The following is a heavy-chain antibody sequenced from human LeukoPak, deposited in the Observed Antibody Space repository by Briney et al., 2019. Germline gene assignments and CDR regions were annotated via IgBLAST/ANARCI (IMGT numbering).Heavy chain of an antibody. V-gene: IGHV1-18*01. CDR2: ISAYNGNT. J-gene: IGHJ4*02. CDR3: ARVNVVYSGYYTLFDY. Sequence: ASVKVSCKASGYTFTSYGISWVRQAPGQGLEWMGWISAYNGNTNYAQKLQGRVTMTTDTSTSTAYMELRSLRSDDTAVYYCARVNVVYSGYYTLFDYWGQGTLVTVSS. CDR1: GYTFTSYG. D-gene: IGHD5-12*01.